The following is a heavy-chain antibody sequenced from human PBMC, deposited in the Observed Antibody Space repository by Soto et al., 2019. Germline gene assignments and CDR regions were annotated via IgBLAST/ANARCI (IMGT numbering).Heavy chain of an antibody. J-gene: IGHJ4*02. D-gene: IGHD2-15*01. CDR2: LSGSGGST. Sequence: GGSLRLSCAASGFNVSSSGMSWVRQAPGKGLEWVSGLSGSGGSTYYADSVKGRFTISRDNSKNTLYLQMNSLRAEDTAVYYCAKAQKSLHVVVVRYFDFWGQGPLVTVSS. CDR1: GFNVSSSG. V-gene: IGHV3-23*01. CDR3: AKAQKSLHVVVVRYFDF.